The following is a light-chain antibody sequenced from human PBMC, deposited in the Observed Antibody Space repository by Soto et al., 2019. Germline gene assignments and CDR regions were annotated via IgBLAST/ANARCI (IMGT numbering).Light chain of an antibody. V-gene: IGKV2-24*01. CDR2: RGS. CDR1: RSLVHSDGNTY. Sequence: DIVMTQTPLSSPVTLGQPASISCRSSRSLVHSDGNTYLSWLQQRPGQPPRLLIYRGSNRFSGVPDRFSGSGTGTDFTMKISRVEVEDVGVYFCAQETHFPRTFGPGTKVEI. CDR3: AQETHFPRT. J-gene: IGKJ1*01.